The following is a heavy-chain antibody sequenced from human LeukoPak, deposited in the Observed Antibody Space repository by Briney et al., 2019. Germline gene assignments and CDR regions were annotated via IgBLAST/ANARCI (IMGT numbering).Heavy chain of an antibody. J-gene: IGHJ4*02. CDR2: ISWNSGSI. CDR1: GFTFDDYA. Sequence: PGGSLRLSCAASGFTFDDYAMHWVRQAPGKGLEWVSGISWNSGSIGYADSVKGRFTISRDNAKNSLYLQMNSLRAEDTALYYCANDSGYGGNSGTLGYWGQGTLVTVSS. V-gene: IGHV3-9*01. D-gene: IGHD4-23*01. CDR3: ANDSGYGGNSGTLGY.